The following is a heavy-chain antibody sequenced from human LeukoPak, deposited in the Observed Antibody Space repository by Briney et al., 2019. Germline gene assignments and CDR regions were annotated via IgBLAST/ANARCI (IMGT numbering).Heavy chain of an antibody. V-gene: IGHV1-69*13. J-gene: IGHJ4*02. D-gene: IGHD3-22*01. CDR2: IIPIFGTA. CDR1: GGTFSSYA. Sequence: AASVTVSCKASGGTFSSYAISWVRQAPGQGLEWMGGIIPIFGTANYAQKFQGRVTITADESTSTAYMELSSLRSEDTAVYYCARESSSGSVFFDYWGQGTLVTVSS. CDR3: ARESSSGSVFFDY.